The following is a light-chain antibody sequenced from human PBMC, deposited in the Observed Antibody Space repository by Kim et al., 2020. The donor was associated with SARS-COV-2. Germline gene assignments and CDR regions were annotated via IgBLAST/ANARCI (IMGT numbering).Light chain of an antibody. CDR1: QTINSW. CDR3: QQYSIYPWT. CDR2: KAS. J-gene: IGKJ1*01. V-gene: IGKV1-5*03. Sequence: ASGEDRVTITCRASQTINSWLSWYPQKPGKAPKVLIYKASTLESGVPPRFSGSESGTEFTLTISSLQPDDVATYYCQQYSIYPWTFGRGTKVDIK.